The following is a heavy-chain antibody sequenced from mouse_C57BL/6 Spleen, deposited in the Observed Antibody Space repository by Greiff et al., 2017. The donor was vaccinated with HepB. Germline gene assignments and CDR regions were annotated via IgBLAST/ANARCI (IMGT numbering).Heavy chain of an antibody. CDR2: IDPETGGT. CDR1: GYTFTDYE. Sequence: VQLQQSGAELVRPGASVTLSCKASGYTFTDYEMHWVKQTPVHGLEWIGAIDPETGGTAYNQKFKGKAILTADKSSSTAYMELRSLTSEDSAVYYCTRTREYPYAMDDWGQGTSVTVSS. CDR3: TRTREYPYAMDD. D-gene: IGHD5-1*01. V-gene: IGHV1-15*01. J-gene: IGHJ4*01.